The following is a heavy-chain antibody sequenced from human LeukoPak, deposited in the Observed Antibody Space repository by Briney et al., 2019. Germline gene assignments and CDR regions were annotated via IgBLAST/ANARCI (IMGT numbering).Heavy chain of an antibody. D-gene: IGHD4-11*01. V-gene: IGHV4-4*02. CDR3: ARHLPGYSNTWPGP. Sequence: PSETLSLTCAVSGDSISSGNWWSWVRQPPGKGLEWIGEIYYSGSTNYNPSLKSRVTISVDTSNNQFSLKLRSVTAADTAVYYCARHLPGYSNTWPGPWGQGTLVTVSS. CDR1: GDSISSGNW. J-gene: IGHJ5*02. CDR2: IYYSGST.